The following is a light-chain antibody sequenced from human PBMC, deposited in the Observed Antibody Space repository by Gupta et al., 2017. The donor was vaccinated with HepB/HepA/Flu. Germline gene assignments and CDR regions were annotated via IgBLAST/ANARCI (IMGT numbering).Light chain of an antibody. CDR1: HDIKTF. V-gene: IGKV1-33*01. Sequence: EIQMTQSPSSLSSSVGDRVTITCQATHDIKTFLNWFQQKSGKAPRLLIYGASNLESGVPPRFSGGGSGTQFSLTITNLQPEDVASYGCQQDDQLPHTFGQGT. J-gene: IGKJ2*01. CDR2: GAS. CDR3: QQDDQLPHT.